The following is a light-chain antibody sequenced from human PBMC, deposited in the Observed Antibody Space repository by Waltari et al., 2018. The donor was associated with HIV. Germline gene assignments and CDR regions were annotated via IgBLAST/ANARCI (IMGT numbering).Light chain of an antibody. CDR2: RNN. V-gene: IGLV1-47*01. Sequence: QSVLTQPPSASAPPGQRVTISCSGSSSNIGSNYVYWYQQLPGTAPKLLIYRNNQRPSGVPDRFSGSKSGTSASLAISGLRSEDETNYYCAAWDDSLSGLVFGGGTKLTVL. CDR1: SSNIGSNY. CDR3: AAWDDSLSGLV. J-gene: IGLJ3*02.